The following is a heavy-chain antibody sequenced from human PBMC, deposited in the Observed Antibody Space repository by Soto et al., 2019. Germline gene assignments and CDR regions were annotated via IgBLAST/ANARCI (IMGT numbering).Heavy chain of an antibody. J-gene: IGHJ4*02. CDR1: GGPFSSYA. D-gene: IGHD4-17*01. Sequence: ASVKVSCKASGGPFSSYAISWVRQAPGQGLEWMGGIIPIFGTANYAQKFQGRVTITADESTSTAYMELSSLRSEDTAVYYCARDYATEQPETYYFDYWGQGTLVTVSS. CDR2: IIPIFGTA. CDR3: ARDYATEQPETYYFDY. V-gene: IGHV1-69*13.